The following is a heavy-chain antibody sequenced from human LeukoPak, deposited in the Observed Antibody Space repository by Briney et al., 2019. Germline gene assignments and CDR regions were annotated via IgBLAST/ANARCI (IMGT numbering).Heavy chain of an antibody. CDR1: GFTFSSYA. Sequence: SGGSLRLSYAASGFTFSSYAMSWVRQAPGKGLEWVSAISGSGGSTYYADSVKGRFTISRDNSKNTLYLQMNSLRAEDTAVYYCAKGSSHYYDFWSGYSHYFDYWGQGTLVTVSS. CDR2: ISGSGGST. V-gene: IGHV3-23*01. D-gene: IGHD3-3*01. CDR3: AKGSSHYYDFWSGYSHYFDY. J-gene: IGHJ4*02.